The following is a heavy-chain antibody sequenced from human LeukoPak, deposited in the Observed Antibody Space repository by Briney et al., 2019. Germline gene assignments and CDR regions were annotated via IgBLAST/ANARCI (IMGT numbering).Heavy chain of an antibody. Sequence: ASVKVSCTASGYTFTRYAIHWVRQAPGQRLEWMGWINAGNGYTKYSQKFQGRVTIARDTSATTTYMELSSLRSGDTAVYYCARGEGTGTLKWGQGTLVTVSS. CDR3: ARGEGTGTLK. D-gene: IGHD1-1*01. CDR1: GYTFTRYA. CDR2: INAGNGYT. V-gene: IGHV1-3*01. J-gene: IGHJ4*02.